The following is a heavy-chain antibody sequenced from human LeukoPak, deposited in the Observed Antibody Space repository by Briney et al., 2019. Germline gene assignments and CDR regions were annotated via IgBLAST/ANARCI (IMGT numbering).Heavy chain of an antibody. D-gene: IGHD3-9*01. Sequence: GGSLRLSCAASGFTVSSNYMSWVRQAPGKGLEWVSVIYSGGSTYYADSVKGRFTISRHNSKNTLYLQMNSLRAEDTAVYYCARHYDILTGYPAYYYYYGMDVWGQGTTVTVSS. CDR1: GFTVSSNY. CDR3: ARHYDILTGYPAYYYYYGMDV. CDR2: IYSGGST. J-gene: IGHJ6*02. V-gene: IGHV3-53*04.